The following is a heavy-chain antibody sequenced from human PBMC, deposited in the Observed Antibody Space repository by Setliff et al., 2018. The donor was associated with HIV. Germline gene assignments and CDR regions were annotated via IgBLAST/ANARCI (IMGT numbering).Heavy chain of an antibody. V-gene: IGHV4-4*09. CDR2: IYTSGST. CDR1: GGSISSYY. J-gene: IGHJ3*02. D-gene: IGHD3-10*01. CDR3: ARRLNYYVSGNYPGAFDI. Sequence: SETLSLTCTVSGGSISSYYWSWIRQPPGKGLEWIGYIYTSGSTNYNPSLKSRVTISVDTSKNQFSLKLSSVTAADTAVYYCARRLNYYVSGNYPGAFDIWVQGTMVTVSS.